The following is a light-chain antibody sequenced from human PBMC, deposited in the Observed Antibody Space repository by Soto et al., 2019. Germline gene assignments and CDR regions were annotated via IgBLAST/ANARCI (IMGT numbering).Light chain of an antibody. CDR2: DTT. CDR3: LLSYDGPYV. Sequence: QAVVTQEPSLTVSPGGTVTLTCGSSTGAVTNGHYPYGFQQKPVQAPRTLMYDTTNRLSWTPARFSGSLLGGKAALTLSGAQPEDEAEYYCLLSYDGPYVFGTGTKVTVL. CDR1: TGAVTNGHY. J-gene: IGLJ1*01. V-gene: IGLV7-46*01.